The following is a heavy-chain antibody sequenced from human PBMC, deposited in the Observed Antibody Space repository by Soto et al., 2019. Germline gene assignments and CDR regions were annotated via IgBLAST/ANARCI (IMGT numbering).Heavy chain of an antibody. Sequence: GESLKISCKGSGYSFTSYWIAWVRQVPGKGLELMGVIYPGDSDIRYSPSFQGQVTISADKSISTAYLQWSSLKASDSAMYFCARHYYYDSSYYYPTNTNFPLYYWGQGTLVTVSS. D-gene: IGHD3-22*01. CDR3: ARHYYYDSSYYYPTNTNFPLYY. J-gene: IGHJ4*02. CDR1: GYSFTSYW. V-gene: IGHV5-51*01. CDR2: IYPGDSDI.